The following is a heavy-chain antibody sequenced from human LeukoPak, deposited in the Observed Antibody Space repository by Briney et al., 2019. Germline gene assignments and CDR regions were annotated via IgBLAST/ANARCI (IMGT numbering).Heavy chain of an antibody. CDR3: ARGRQSMVGDAFDI. V-gene: IGHV3-21*01. D-gene: IGHD2-8*01. CDR2: ISSSSSYI. Sequence: AGGSLRLSCAASGFTFSSYSINWVRQAPGKGLEWVSSISSSSSYIYYADSVKGRLTISRDNAKNSLYLQMNSLRAEDTAVYYCARGRQSMVGDAFDIWGQGTMVTVSS. J-gene: IGHJ3*02. CDR1: GFTFSSYS.